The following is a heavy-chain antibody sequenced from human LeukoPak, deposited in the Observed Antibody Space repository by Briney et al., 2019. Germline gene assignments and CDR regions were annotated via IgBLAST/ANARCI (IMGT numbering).Heavy chain of an antibody. CDR1: GGSISSGSYY. CDR3: ARLGYCSSTSCWGYYYYMDV. J-gene: IGHJ6*03. Sequence: PSETLSLTCTVSGGSISSGSYYWSWIRQPAGKGLEWIGRIYTSGSTNYNPSLKSRVTISVDTSKNQFSLKLSSVTAADTAVYYCARLGYCSSTSCWGYYYYMDVWGKGTTVTVSS. D-gene: IGHD2-2*01. CDR2: IYTSGST. V-gene: IGHV4-61*02.